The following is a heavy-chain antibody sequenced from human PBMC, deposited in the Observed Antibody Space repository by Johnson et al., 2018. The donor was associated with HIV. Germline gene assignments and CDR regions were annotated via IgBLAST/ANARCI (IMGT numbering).Heavy chain of an antibody. CDR2: ISYDGSNK. Sequence: RSLRVSCGTSGFTFSSYDMHWVRQAPGKGLEWVAVISYDGSNKYYADSVKGRFTISRDNSKNTLYLQMNSLRAEDTAVYYCARVTMIVVVMQAFDIWGQGTMVTVSS. J-gene: IGHJ3*02. CDR1: GFTFSSYD. D-gene: IGHD3-22*01. V-gene: IGHV3-30-3*01. CDR3: ARVTMIVVVMQAFDI.